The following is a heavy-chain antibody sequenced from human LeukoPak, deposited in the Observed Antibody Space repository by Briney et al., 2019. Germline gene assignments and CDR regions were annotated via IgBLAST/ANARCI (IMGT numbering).Heavy chain of an antibody. CDR3: ARDLRPTVAGIMY. D-gene: IGHD6-19*01. CDR1: GFTFSSYA. J-gene: IGHJ4*02. CDR2: ISYDGSNK. Sequence: GGSLRLSCAASGFTFSSYAMHWVRQAPGKGLEWVAVISYDGSNKHYADSVKGRFTISRDNSKNTLYLQMNSLRTEDTAVYYCARDLRPTVAGIMYWGLGTLVTVS. V-gene: IGHV3-30-3*01.